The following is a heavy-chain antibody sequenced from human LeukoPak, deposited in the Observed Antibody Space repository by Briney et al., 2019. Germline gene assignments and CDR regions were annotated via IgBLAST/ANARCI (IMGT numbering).Heavy chain of an antibody. J-gene: IGHJ5*02. CDR3: ARLGWLYGSGSINWFDL. Sequence: SETLSLTCTVSGGSISSSSYYWGWIRQPPGKGLEWIGSIYYSGSTYYNPSLKSRVTISVDTSKNQFSLKLSSVTAPDTAVYYCARLGWLYGSGSINWFDLWGQGTLVTVSS. V-gene: IGHV4-39*01. CDR2: IYYSGST. CDR1: GGSISSSSYY. D-gene: IGHD3-10*01.